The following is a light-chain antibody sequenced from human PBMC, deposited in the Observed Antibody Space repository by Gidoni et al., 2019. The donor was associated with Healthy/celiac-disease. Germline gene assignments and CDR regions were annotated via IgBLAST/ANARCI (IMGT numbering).Light chain of an antibody. Sequence: DIQMTQSPSSLSASVGDRVTITRRASQGINNYLAWYQQKPGKVPKLLIYAASTLQSGVPSRFSGSGSGTDFTLTISSLQPEDVATYYCQKYNSAPYTFXPXTKVDIK. CDR2: AAS. CDR1: QGINNY. CDR3: QKYNSAPYT. V-gene: IGKV1-27*01. J-gene: IGKJ3*01.